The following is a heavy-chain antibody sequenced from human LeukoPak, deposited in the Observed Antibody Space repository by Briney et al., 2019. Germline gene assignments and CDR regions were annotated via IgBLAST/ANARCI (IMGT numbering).Heavy chain of an antibody. CDR2: ISGSGGST. CDR1: GFTFSSYA. V-gene: IGHV3-23*01. J-gene: IGHJ4*02. CDR3: AKGRAITMVRGVINPPYYFDY. D-gene: IGHD3-10*01. Sequence: GGSLRLSCAASGFTFSSYAMSWVRQAPGKGLEWVSAISGSGGSTYYADSVKGRFTISRDNSKNTLYLQMNSLRAEDTAVYYCAKGRAITMVRGVINPPYYFDYWGQGTLVTVSS.